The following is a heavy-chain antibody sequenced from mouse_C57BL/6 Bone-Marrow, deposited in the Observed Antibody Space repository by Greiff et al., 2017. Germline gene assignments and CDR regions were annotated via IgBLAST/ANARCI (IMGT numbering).Heavy chain of an antibody. CDR3: ARPLITTVVAFDY. CDR1: GYTFTSYW. D-gene: IGHD1-1*01. V-gene: IGHV1-64*01. CDR2: IHPNSGST. J-gene: IGHJ2*01. Sequence: QVHVKQPGAELVKPGASVKLSCKASGYTFTSYWMHWVKQRPGQGLEWIGMIHPNSGSTNYNEKFKSKATLTVDKSSSTAYMQLSSLTSEDSAVYYCARPLITTVVAFDYWGQGTTLTVSS.